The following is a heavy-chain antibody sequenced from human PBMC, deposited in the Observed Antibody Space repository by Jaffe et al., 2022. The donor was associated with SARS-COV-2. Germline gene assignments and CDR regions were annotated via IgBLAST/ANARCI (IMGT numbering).Heavy chain of an antibody. J-gene: IGHJ5*02. CDR1: GYSISSGYY. CDR3: ARGPQVGSGRLNWFDP. V-gene: IGHV4-38-2*01. D-gene: IGHD3-10*01. CDR2: IYHSGST. Sequence: QVQLQESGPGLVKPSETLSLTCGVSGYSISSGYYWGWIRQPPGKGLEWIGIIYHSGSTYYNPSLKSRVTISVDTSKNQFSLKLTSVTAADTAVYYCARGPQVGSGRLNWFDPWGQGTLVTVSS.